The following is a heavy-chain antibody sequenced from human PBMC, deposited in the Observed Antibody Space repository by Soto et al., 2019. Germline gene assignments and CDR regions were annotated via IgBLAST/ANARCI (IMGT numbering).Heavy chain of an antibody. CDR3: ARLTGDMGDAFDI. Sequence: ASVKVSCKASGYTFTSYAMHWERQAPGQRLEWMGWINAGHGNTKYSQKFQGRVTITRDTSASTAYMELSSLRSEDTAVYYCARLTGDMGDAFDIWGQGTMVTVSS. V-gene: IGHV1-3*01. CDR1: GYTFTSYA. D-gene: IGHD7-27*01. J-gene: IGHJ3*02. CDR2: INAGHGNT.